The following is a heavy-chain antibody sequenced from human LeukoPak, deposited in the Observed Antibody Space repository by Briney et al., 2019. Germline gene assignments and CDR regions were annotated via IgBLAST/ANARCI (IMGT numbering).Heavy chain of an antibody. CDR1: XXTFXXXA. V-gene: IGHV1-69*05. D-gene: IGHD6-13*01. CDR2: IIPIFGTA. J-gene: IGHJ1*01. CDR3: ALTVSSSWYGYFQH. Sequence: SXXTFXXXAISWVRQAPGQGLEWMGRIIPIFGTANYAQKFQGRVTITTDESTSTAYMELSSLRSEDTAVYYCALTVSSSWYGYFQHWGQGTLVTVSS.